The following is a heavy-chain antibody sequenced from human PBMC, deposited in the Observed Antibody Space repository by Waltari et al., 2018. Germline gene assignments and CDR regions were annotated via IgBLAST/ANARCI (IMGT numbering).Heavy chain of an antibody. CDR3: ARLEWFGEFPIDY. D-gene: IGHD3-10*01. J-gene: IGHJ4*02. CDR2: IYYSGST. CDR1: GGSISSCSYY. V-gene: IGHV4-39*01. Sequence: QLQLQESGPGLVKPSETLSLACTVSGGSISSCSYYGGWIRQPPGKGLEWIGTIYYSGSTYYTPSLKSRLTISVDTSKNQFSLKLSSVTAADTAVYYCARLEWFGEFPIDYWGQGTLVTVSS.